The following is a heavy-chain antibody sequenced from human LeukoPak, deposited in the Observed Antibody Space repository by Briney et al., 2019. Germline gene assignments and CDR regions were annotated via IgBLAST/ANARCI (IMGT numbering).Heavy chain of an antibody. CDR2: IYYSGST. J-gene: IGHJ6*02. CDR1: GGSISNYY. D-gene: IGHD3-3*01. Sequence: SETLSLTCTVSGGSISNYYWSWIRQPPGKGLEWIGYIYYSGSTNYNPSLKSRVTISVDTSKNQFSLKLSSVTAADTAVYYCARDGSTYYDFWSGNYYYGMDVWGQGTTVTVSS. V-gene: IGHV4-59*01. CDR3: ARDGSTYYDFWSGNYYYGMDV.